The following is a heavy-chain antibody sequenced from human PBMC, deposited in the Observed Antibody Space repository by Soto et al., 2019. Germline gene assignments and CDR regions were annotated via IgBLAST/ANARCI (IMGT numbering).Heavy chain of an antibody. CDR3: ARNLLLWFGELLPLAY. CDR2: INPSGGST. V-gene: IGHV1-46*01. CDR1: GYTFTSYY. Sequence: GASVKVSCKASGYTFTSYYMHWVRQAPGQGLEWMGIINPSGGSTSYAQKFQGRVTITRDTSASTAYMELSSLRSEDTAVYYCARNLLLWFGELLPLAYWGQGTLVTVSS. D-gene: IGHD3-10*01. J-gene: IGHJ4*02.